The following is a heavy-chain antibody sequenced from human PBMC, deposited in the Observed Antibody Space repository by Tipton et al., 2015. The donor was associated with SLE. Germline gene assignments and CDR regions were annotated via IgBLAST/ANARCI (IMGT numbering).Heavy chain of an antibody. CDR1: GGSISSGSYY. Sequence: TLSRTCTVSGGSISSGSYYWSWIRQPAGKGLEWIGYIYTSGYTNYNPSLKSRVTISVDTSKNQFSLKLSSVTAADTAVYYCARVPAGLTGYYNLPFDYWGLGTLVTVSS. D-gene: IGHD3-9*01. J-gene: IGHJ4*02. V-gene: IGHV4-61*09. CDR2: IYTSGYT. CDR3: ARVPAGLTGYYNLPFDY.